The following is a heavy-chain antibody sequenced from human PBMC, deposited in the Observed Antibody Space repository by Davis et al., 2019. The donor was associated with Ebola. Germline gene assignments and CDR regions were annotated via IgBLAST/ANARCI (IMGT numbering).Heavy chain of an antibody. CDR3: ARASDDGFDY. CDR1: GGSISSYY. V-gene: IGHV4-59*08. Sequence: MPSETLSLTCTVSGGSISSYYWSWIRQPPGKGLEWIGYIYYSGSTYYNPSLKSRVTISVDTSKNQFSLKLSSVTAADTAVYYCARASDDGFDYWGQGTLVTVSS. CDR2: IYYSGST. J-gene: IGHJ4*02. D-gene: IGHD4-17*01.